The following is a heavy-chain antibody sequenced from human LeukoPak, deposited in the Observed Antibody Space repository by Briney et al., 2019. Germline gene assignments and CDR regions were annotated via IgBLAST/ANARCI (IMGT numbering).Heavy chain of an antibody. D-gene: IGHD6-19*01. CDR2: ISGSGGST. J-gene: IGHJ4*02. CDR1: GFTFSSYA. Sequence: GGSLRLSCAASGFTFSSYAMSWVRRAPGKGLEWVSAISGSGGSTYSADSVKGRFTISRDNSKNTLYLQMNSLTAEDTAVYYCAKGLYSSGWYYFDYWGQGTLVTVSS. V-gene: IGHV3-23*01. CDR3: AKGLYSSGWYYFDY.